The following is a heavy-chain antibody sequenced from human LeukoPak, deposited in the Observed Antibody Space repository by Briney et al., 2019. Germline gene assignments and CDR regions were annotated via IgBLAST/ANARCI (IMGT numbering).Heavy chain of an antibody. CDR1: GFAISGYS. CDR3: ARDKFYELAKAYNWFDP. D-gene: IGHD2/OR15-2a*01. CDR2: ISSSSSII. Sequence: GGSLRLSCAASGFAISGYSMNWVRQAPGKGLEWVSYISSSSSIIYYADSVKGRFTISRDNAKNSLYLQMNSLRAEDTAVYYCARDKFYELAKAYNWFDPWGQGTLVTVSS. V-gene: IGHV3-48*04. J-gene: IGHJ5*02.